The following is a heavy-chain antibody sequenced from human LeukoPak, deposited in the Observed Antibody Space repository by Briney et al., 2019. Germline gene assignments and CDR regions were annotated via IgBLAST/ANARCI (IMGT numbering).Heavy chain of an antibody. V-gene: IGHV3-23*01. J-gene: IGHJ2*01. D-gene: IGHD1-26*01. CDR2: ISGSGGST. CDR1: GFTFSSYA. Sequence: TGGSLRLSCAASGFTFSSYAMSWVRQAPGKGLEWVSAISGSGGSTYYADSVKGRFTISRDNSKNTLYLQMNSLRAEDTAVYFCAKASGGSYWYFDLWGRGTLVTVSS. CDR3: AKASGGSYWYFDL.